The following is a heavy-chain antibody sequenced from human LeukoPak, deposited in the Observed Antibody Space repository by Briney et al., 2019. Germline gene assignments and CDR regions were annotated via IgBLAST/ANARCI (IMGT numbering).Heavy chain of an antibody. CDR2: ISMSHSTI. J-gene: IGHJ3*02. CDR3: AREVPTGQAFDI. V-gene: IGHV3-48*03. D-gene: IGHD4-17*01. Sequence: GGSLRLSCAASGFTFSSYEMNWVRQAPRNGLEWVSYISMSHSTIYYADSVKGRFTISRDNAKNSLYLQMNSLRAEDTAVYYCAREVPTGQAFDIWGQGTMVTVSS. CDR1: GFTFSSYE.